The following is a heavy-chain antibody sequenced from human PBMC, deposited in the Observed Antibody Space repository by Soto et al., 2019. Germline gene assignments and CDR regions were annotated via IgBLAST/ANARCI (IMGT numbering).Heavy chain of an antibody. Sequence: TLSLTCTVSGGSISSYYWSWIRQPPGKGLEWIGYLYYSGSTDYTPSLNSRVTISVDTSKNQFSLQLSSVTAADTAVYYCARKEYGDGLDVWGQGTTVTVSS. CDR1: GGSISSYY. D-gene: IGHD2-2*01. CDR2: LYYSGST. V-gene: IGHV4-59*01. J-gene: IGHJ6*02. CDR3: ARKEYGDGLDV.